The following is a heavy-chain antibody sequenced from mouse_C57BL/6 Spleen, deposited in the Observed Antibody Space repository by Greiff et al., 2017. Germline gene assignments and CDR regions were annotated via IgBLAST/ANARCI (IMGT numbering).Heavy chain of an antibody. D-gene: IGHD2-4*01. CDR2: ISYDGSN. CDR3: ARDPIYYDYDWYFDV. Sequence: DVQLQESGPGLVKPSQSLSLTCSVTGYSITSGYYWNWIRQFPGNKLEWMGYISYDGSNNYNPSLKNRISITRDTSKNQFFLKLNSVTTEDTATYYCARDPIYYDYDWYFDVWGTGTTVTVSS. V-gene: IGHV3-6*01. CDR1: GYSITSGYY. J-gene: IGHJ1*03.